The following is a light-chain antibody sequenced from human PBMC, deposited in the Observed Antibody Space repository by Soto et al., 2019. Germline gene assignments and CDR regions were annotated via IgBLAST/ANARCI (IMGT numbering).Light chain of an antibody. CDR3: ATWDGSLPGEV. CDR2: DNN. V-gene: IGLV1-51*01. Sequence: QSVLTQPPSISATPGQKVTISCSGSSSNIENNYVSWYQQVPGTAPKLLIYDNNKRPSGIPDRFSGSKSGTSGTLDITGLQTGDEADYYCATWDGSLPGEVFGGGTQLTVL. CDR1: SSNIENNY. J-gene: IGLJ2*01.